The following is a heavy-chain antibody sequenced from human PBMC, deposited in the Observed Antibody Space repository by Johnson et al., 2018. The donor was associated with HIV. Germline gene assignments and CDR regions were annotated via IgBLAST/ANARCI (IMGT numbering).Heavy chain of an antibody. CDR1: GFTFDDYG. Sequence: MQLVESGGGVVRPGGSLRLSCAASGFTFDDYGMSWVRQAPGKGLEWVSGINWNGGSTGYADSVKGRFTISRDNAKNSLYLQMNSLRAEDTAFYYCARVGGSGSFFFNAFDIWGQGTMVTVSS. J-gene: IGHJ3*02. CDR2: INWNGGST. D-gene: IGHD1-26*01. V-gene: IGHV3-20*04. CDR3: ARVGGSGSFFFNAFDI.